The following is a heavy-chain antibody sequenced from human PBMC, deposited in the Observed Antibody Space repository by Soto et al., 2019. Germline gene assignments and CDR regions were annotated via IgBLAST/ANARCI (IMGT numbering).Heavy chain of an antibody. D-gene: IGHD2-8*01. CDR2: IKHDGSEN. V-gene: IGHV3-7*01. Sequence: EVQLVESGGGLVQTGVSLRLSCVAAGVTFSGNWMSWVRQDPGKGLEWLANIKHDGSENDYVDAVKGRFSISRDNAENSLCLQMTSLRADDPAVYYCAREGTYGRTVDYCGQGSLVTVAA. CDR1: GVTFSGNW. J-gene: IGHJ4*02. CDR3: AREGTYGRTVDY.